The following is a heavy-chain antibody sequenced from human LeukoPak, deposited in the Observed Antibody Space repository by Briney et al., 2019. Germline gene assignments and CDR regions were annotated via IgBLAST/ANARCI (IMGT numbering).Heavy chain of an antibody. D-gene: IGHD6-13*01. Sequence: ASVKVSCKASGYTFTSYDINWVRQATGQGLEWMGWMNPNSGNTGYAQKFQGRVTMTRDTSISTAYMELSRLRSDDTAVYYCARIFSSSWSAFDYWGQGTLVTVSS. V-gene: IGHV1-8*01. CDR2: MNPNSGNT. J-gene: IGHJ4*02. CDR1: GYTFTSYD. CDR3: ARIFSSSWSAFDY.